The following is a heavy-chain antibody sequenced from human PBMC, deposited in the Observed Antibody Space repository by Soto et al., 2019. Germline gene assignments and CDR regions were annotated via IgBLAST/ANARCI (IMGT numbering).Heavy chain of an antibody. Sequence: WGSLRLSCAASGCTFSSHGRHWIRQAPGKGLEWVSSITSSGFDIYYADSVKGRFSISRDNAKKSLYLQMNSLRADDTAVYFCTRRTGTTYAPWGQGTLVTVSS. V-gene: IGHV3-21*01. CDR3: TRRTGTTYAP. D-gene: IGHD1-1*01. CDR1: GCTFSSHG. J-gene: IGHJ5*02. CDR2: ITSSGFDI.